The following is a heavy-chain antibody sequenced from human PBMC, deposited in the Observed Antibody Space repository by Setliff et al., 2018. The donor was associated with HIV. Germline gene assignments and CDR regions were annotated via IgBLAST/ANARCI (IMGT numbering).Heavy chain of an antibody. D-gene: IGHD6-19*01. J-gene: IGHJ6*02. V-gene: IGHV1-69*05. Sequence: GASVKVSCKASGGTFSSYAISWVRQAPGQGLEWMGGIIPIFGTANYAQKFQGRVTITTDESRTTSYMELSSLRFEDTAVYFCARVAHSSSYHYYGMDVWGQGTTVTVS. CDR2: IIPIFGTA. CDR1: GGTFSSYA. CDR3: ARVAHSSSYHYYGMDV.